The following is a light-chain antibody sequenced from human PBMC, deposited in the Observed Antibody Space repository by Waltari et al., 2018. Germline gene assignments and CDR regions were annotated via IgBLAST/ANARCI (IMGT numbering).Light chain of an antibody. CDR1: QSVFTY. Sequence: EIVLTQSPATLSLSPGERATLSCRASQSVFTYLAWYQHKPGQAPRLLIYDASNRATGIPARFSGSGSGTDFTLTISSLEPEDFAVYYCHQRRSWPITFGQGTRLEIK. J-gene: IGKJ5*01. CDR3: HQRRSWPIT. V-gene: IGKV3-11*01. CDR2: DAS.